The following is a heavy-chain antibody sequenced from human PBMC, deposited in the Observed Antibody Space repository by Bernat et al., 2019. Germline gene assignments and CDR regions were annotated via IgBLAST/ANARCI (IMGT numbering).Heavy chain of an antibody. D-gene: IGHD3-16*01. CDR1: GFTFSSYA. J-gene: IGHJ3*02. V-gene: IGHV3-23*01. CDR3: AKGSRYDYIPDDAFDI. CDR2: ISGSGGST. Sequence: EVQLLESGGGLVQPGGSLRLSCAASGFTFSSYAMSWVRQAPGKGLEWVSAISGSGGSTYYADSVKGRFTISRDNSKNTLYLQMNSLRAEDTAVYYCAKGSRYDYIPDDAFDIWGQGTMVTVSS.